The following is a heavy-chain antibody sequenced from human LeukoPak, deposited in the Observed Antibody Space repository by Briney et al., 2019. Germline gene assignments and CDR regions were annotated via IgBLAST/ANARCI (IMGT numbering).Heavy chain of an antibody. CDR1: GFTFSSYG. CDR2: IWYDGSNK. V-gene: IGHV3-33*08. D-gene: IGHD5-24*01. CDR3: ARDKSWLQCFDY. J-gene: IGHJ4*02. Sequence: GGSLRLSCAASGFTFSSYGMHWVHQAPGKGLEWVAVIWYDGSNKYYADSVKGRFTISRDNSKNTLYLQMNSLRAEDTAVYCCARDKSWLQCFDYWGQGTLVTVSS.